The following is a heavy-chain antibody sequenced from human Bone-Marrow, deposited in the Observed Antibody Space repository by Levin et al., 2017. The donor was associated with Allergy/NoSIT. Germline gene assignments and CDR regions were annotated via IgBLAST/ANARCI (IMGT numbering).Heavy chain of an antibody. J-gene: IGHJ4*02. CDR2: IHNSGST. V-gene: IGHV4-31*03. Sequence: SQTLSLTCTVSGGSISTDGYYWNWVRQHPGRGLEWIGYIHNSGSTYYSSSLKSRVTISVDTSKTQFSLKLSSVTAADTAVYYCVRESDFGDFLWGQGTLVTVSS. CDR1: GGSISTDGYY. D-gene: IGHD4-17*01. CDR3: VRESDFGDFL.